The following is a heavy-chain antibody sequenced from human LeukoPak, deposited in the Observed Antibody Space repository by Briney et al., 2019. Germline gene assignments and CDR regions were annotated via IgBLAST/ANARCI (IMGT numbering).Heavy chain of an antibody. CDR2: IFYSGST. D-gene: IGHD6-13*01. V-gene: IGHV4-39*07. J-gene: IGHJ6*02. Sequence: SETLSLTCTVSGGSISRSIYYWYWIRQPPGKGLEWIGSIFYSGSTYYNPSLKSRVTISVDTSENQFSLRLSSVTAADTAVYYCATDDAIAAAGGGMDVWGQGTTVTVSS. CDR3: ATDDAIAAAGGGMDV. CDR1: GGSISRSIYY.